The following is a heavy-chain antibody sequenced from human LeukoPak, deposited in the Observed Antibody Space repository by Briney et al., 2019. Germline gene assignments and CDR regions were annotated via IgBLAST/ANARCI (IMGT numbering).Heavy chain of an antibody. D-gene: IGHD5-18*01. V-gene: IGHV3-48*01. CDR1: GFTFSRYS. Sequence: GGSLRLSCAASGFTFSRYSMNWVRQAPGKGLEWVSYISSSSTIYYADSVKGRFTIFRDNAKNSLYLQMISLRAEDTAVYYCARHLSGVTGYTYGRGIDYWGQGTLVSVSS. J-gene: IGHJ4*02. CDR2: ISSSSTI. CDR3: ARHLSGVTGYTYGRGIDY.